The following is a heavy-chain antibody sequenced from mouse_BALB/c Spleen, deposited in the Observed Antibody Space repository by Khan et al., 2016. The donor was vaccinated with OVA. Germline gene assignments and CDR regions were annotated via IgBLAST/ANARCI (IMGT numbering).Heavy chain of an antibody. CDR3: AGPTITTVVATSYWFFDV. CDR2: ISTGDTYT. Sequence: EVELVESGGGLVKSGGSLKLSCAATGFTFSTYAMSWVRQTPEKRLEWVATISTGDTYTYYPDSVKGRFTISRDNATNTLYLQMSSLRSEDTAMFYCAGPTITTVVATSYWFFDVWGAGTTVTVAA. CDR1: GFTFSTYA. D-gene: IGHD1-1*01. J-gene: IGHJ1*01. V-gene: IGHV5-9-3*01.